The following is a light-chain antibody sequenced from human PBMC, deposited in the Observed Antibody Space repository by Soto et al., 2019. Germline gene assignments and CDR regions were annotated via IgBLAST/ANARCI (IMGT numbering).Light chain of an antibody. CDR2: GAS. CDR3: QQYGSSAPT. CDR1: QSVSSSY. J-gene: IGKJ1*01. V-gene: IGKV3-20*01. Sequence: EIVLTQSPGTLSLSPGERATLSCRASQSVSSSYLAWYQQKPGQAPRLLIYGASSRATGIPDRFSGSGSGTEFTLTISRLEPEDFGVYYCQQYGSSAPTVGQWTKVEIK.